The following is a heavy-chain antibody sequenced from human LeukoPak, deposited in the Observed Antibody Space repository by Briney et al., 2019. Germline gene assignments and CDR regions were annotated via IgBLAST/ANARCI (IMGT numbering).Heavy chain of an antibody. J-gene: IGHJ4*02. CDR1: GGSISSGDYY. CDR2: IFYSGNT. V-gene: IGHV4-30-4*01. CDR3: ATTAHHCSDY. D-gene: IGHD5-18*01. Sequence: SETLSLTCTVSGGSISSGDYYWSWIRQPPGKGLEWIGYIFYSGNTYYNPSLKSRLIISIDTSKNQFSLRLSSVTAADTAVYYCATTAHHCSDYWGQGTLVTVSS.